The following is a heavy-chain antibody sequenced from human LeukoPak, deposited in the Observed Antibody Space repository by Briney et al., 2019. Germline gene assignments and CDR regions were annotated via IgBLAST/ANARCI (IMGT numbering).Heavy chain of an antibody. CDR3: ARGEYGLSDY. CDR2: IYYSGST. CDR1: GGSISGGSYY. J-gene: IGHJ4*01. V-gene: IGHV4-61*01. D-gene: IGHD2/OR15-2a*01. Sequence: SQTLSLTCTVSGGSISGGSYYWSWIRQPPGKGLEWIGYIYYSGSTKYNLSLKSRVTISVDTFKNQMSLKLSSVTAADTAVYYCARGEYGLSDYWGHGTLVTVSS.